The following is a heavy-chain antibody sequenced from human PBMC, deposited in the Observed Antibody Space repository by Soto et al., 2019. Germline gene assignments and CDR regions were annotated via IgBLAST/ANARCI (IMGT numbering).Heavy chain of an antibody. CDR1: GGTFSSYA. J-gene: IGHJ6*02. CDR3: ARGGYSYGDYYYYGMDV. D-gene: IGHD5-18*01. V-gene: IGHV1-2*02. CDR2: INPNSGGT. Sequence: QVQLVQSGAEVKKPGSSVKVSCKASGGTFSSYAISWVRQAPGQGLEWMGWINPNSGGTNYAQKFQGRVTMTRDTSISTAYMELSRLRSDDTAVYYCARGGYSYGDYYYYGMDVWGQGTTVTVSS.